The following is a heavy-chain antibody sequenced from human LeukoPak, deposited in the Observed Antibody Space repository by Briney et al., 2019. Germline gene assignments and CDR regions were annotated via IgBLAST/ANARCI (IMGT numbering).Heavy chain of an antibody. CDR1: GFTFSSYA. J-gene: IGHJ4*02. Sequence: GGPLRLSCAASGFTFSSYAMHWVRQAPGKGLEWVAVISYDGSNKYYADSVKGRFTISRDNAKNSLHLQMDSLRVEDTAVYYCARNQEIDYYDSSGFYWGVEYWGQGTLVTVSS. CDR3: ARNQEIDYYDSSGFYWGVEY. CDR2: ISYDGSNK. D-gene: IGHD3-22*01. V-gene: IGHV3-30-3*01.